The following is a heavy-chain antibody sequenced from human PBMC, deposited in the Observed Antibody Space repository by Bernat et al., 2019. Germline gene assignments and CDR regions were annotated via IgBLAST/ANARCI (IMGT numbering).Heavy chain of an antibody. V-gene: IGHV1-3*01. J-gene: IGHJ3*02. Sequence: QVQLVQSGAEVEKPVSSVKVSCKTSGFTFTSYALHWVRQAPGQRLEWMGWINAGNGKTQYSQRLQGRVTITRDTSASTAYMELSSLRSEDTAVYFCARLGPTNRTPFDIWGQGTMVTVSS. CDR1: GFTFTSYA. CDR2: INAGNGKT. CDR3: ARLGPTNRTPFDI. D-gene: IGHD1-14*01.